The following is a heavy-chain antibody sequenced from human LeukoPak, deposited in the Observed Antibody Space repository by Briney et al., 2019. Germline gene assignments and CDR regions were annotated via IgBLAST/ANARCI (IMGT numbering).Heavy chain of an antibody. D-gene: IGHD3-3*01. Sequence: SETLSLTCAVYAGSFSGYYLSWIRQPQGKGLEWIGEINHSGSTNYNPSLKSRVTISVDTSKNQFSLKLSSVTAADTAVYYCARWSGARIDYWGQGTLVTVSS. CDR2: INHSGST. CDR1: AGSFSGYY. V-gene: IGHV4-34*01. J-gene: IGHJ4*02. CDR3: ARWSGARIDY.